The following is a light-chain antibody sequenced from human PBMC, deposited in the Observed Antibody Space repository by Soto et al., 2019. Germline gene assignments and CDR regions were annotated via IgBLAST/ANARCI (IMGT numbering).Light chain of an antibody. Sequence: QSALTQPRSVSGSPGQSVTISCTGTSSDVGTYNHVSWYQQHPGKAPKVMIYDVNKQSSTVPDRFSGSKSGNTASLTISGLQAEDEADYYCSSYAGTYSVVFGGGTKLTVL. CDR3: SSYAGTYSVV. J-gene: IGLJ2*01. CDR1: SSDVGTYNH. CDR2: DVN. V-gene: IGLV2-11*01.